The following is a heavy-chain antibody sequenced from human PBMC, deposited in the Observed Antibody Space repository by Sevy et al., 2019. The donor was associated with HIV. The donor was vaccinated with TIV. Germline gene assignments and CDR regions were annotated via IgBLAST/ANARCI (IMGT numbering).Heavy chain of an antibody. Sequence: GGSLRLSCAASGFTFSSYWMSWVRQAPGKGLEWVANIKQDGSEKYYVDSVKGRFTISRDNAKNSLYLQMNSLRAEDTAVYYCARGGAIYCSGGSCYDFGYWGQGTLVTVSS. CDR2: IKQDGSEK. D-gene: IGHD2-15*01. CDR3: ARGGAIYCSGGSCYDFGY. V-gene: IGHV3-7*03. CDR1: GFTFSSYW. J-gene: IGHJ4*02.